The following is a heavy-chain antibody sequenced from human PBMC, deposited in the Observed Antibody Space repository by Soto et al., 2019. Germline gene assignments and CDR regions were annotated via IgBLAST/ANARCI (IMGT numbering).Heavy chain of an antibody. Sequence: QLQLQESGPGLVKPSETLSLTCTVSGGSISSSNYFWGWIRQSPGKGLEWIGSFYFRGTTYYNPSLKSRVTISVDTSKNQFSLKLNSVTAADTAVYYCARPPPATLDAFEIWGQGTLVTVSS. CDR1: GGSISSSNYF. CDR2: FYFRGTT. CDR3: ARPPPATLDAFEI. D-gene: IGHD1-26*01. V-gene: IGHV4-39*01. J-gene: IGHJ3*02.